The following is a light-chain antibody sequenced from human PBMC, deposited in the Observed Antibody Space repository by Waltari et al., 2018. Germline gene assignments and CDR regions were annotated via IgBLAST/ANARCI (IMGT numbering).Light chain of an antibody. CDR1: SSDVGIFNL. CDR3: FSYAATSTLWV. CDR2: GGM. J-gene: IGLJ3*02. Sequence: QSALTQPASVSGSPGQSITISCTGASSDVGIFNLVSWYQQHPGKAPKLMISGGMKRPSGVSHRFSGSKSGNSASLTISGLQAEDEADYYCFSYAATSTLWVFGGGTKLTVL. V-gene: IGLV2-23*01.